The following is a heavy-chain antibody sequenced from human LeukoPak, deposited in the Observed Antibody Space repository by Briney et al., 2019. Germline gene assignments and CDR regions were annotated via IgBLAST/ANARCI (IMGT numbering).Heavy chain of an antibody. CDR1: GFTFSSYS. V-gene: IGHV3-64*01. D-gene: IGHD2-21*01. CDR3: AKVAYIVVRKFYFDY. J-gene: IGHJ4*02. Sequence: PGGSLRLSCAASGFTFSSYSMHWVRQAPGKGLEYVSGISGNGGSTYYANSVKGRFTISRDNSKNTLYLQMNSLRAEDTAVYYCAKVAYIVVRKFYFDYWGQGTLVTVSS. CDR2: ISGNGGST.